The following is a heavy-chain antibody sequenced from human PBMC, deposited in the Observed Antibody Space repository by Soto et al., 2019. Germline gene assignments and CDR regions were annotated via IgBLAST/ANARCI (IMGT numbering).Heavy chain of an antibody. CDR1: GFSLTTSGVG. CDR2: IYWDDDK. J-gene: IGHJ4*02. D-gene: IGHD3-3*01. CDR3: AHRVLRTVFGLVTTTAIYFDF. V-gene: IGHV2-5*02. Sequence: QITLKASGPTVVKPTETLTLTCTFSGFSLTTSGVGVGWVRQSPGKAPEWLALIYWDDDKRYSTSLKSRLTITKDTSKYQVVLTMANVDPADTSTYYCAHRVLRTVFGLVTTTAIYFDFWGQGTPVVVSS.